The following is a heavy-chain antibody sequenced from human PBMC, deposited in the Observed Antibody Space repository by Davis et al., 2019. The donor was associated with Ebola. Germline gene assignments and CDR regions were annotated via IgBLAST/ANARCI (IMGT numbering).Heavy chain of an antibody. CDR3: AKDSGAFDY. J-gene: IGHJ4*02. CDR2: IYSGGST. CDR1: GFTVSSNY. D-gene: IGHD3-10*01. Sequence: GESLKISCAASGFTVSSNYMSWVRQAPGKGLEWVSVIYSGGSTYYADSVKGRFTISRDNSKSTLYLQMSSLRAEDTAVYYCAKDSGAFDYWGQGTLVTVSS. V-gene: IGHV3-53*01.